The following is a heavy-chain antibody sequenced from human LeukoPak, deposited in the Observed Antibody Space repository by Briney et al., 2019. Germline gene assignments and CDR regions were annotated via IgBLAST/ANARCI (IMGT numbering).Heavy chain of an antibody. CDR2: ISWNSGSI. V-gene: IGHV3-9*01. Sequence: GGSLRLSCAASGFTFDDYAMHWVRQAPGKGLEWVSGISWNSGSIGYADSVKGRFTISRDNAKNSLYLQMNSLRAEDTALYYCAKASGAHYYYGMDVWGQGTTVTVSS. CDR1: GFTFDDYA. CDR3: AKASGAHYYYGMDV. D-gene: IGHD3-16*01. J-gene: IGHJ6*02.